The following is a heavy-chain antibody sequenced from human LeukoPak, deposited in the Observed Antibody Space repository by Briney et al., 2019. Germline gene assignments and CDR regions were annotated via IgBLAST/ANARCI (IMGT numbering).Heavy chain of an antibody. D-gene: IGHD5-24*01. CDR2: INPNSGDP. CDR3: ARVRDGDNWRIGSHIGF. V-gene: IGHV1-2*02. Sequence: ASVKVSCKASGYTFNNSYMHWERQAPGQGPEWMGWINPNSGDPTYAQKFQGRLTLTRDTSITTAYMRLSSLTSDDTAIYYCARVRDGDNWRIGSHIGFWGQGTLVTVSS. J-gene: IGHJ4*02. CDR1: GYTFNNSY.